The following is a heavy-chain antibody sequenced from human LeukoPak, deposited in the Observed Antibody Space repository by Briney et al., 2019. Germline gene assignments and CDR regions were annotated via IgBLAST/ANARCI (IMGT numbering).Heavy chain of an antibody. V-gene: IGHV3-7*01. CDR2: IKQDGSEK. D-gene: IGHD3-22*01. CDR3: ARDLYYDSSGYVDY. Sequence: PGGSLRLSCAASGFTFSSYWMRWVRQAPGKGLEWVANIKQDGSEKYYVDSVKGRFTISRDNAKNSLYLQMNSLRAEDTAVYYCARDLYYDSSGYVDYWGQGTLVTVSS. J-gene: IGHJ4*02. CDR1: GFTFSSYW.